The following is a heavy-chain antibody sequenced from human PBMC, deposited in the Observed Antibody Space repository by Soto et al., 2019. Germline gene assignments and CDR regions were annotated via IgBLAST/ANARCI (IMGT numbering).Heavy chain of an antibody. CDR3: ATNSYYSLGV. CDR2: IYPSGST. Sequence: QVQLQESGPGLVKPSGTLSLTCAVSSGSISSGHWWNWVRQPPGKGLEWIGEIYPSGSTHYNPSLKSRVTVSVDKSMNQFSLKLTSVTAADTAVYYCATNSYYSLGVWGQGTTVTVSS. CDR1: SGSISSGHW. J-gene: IGHJ6*02. V-gene: IGHV4-4*02.